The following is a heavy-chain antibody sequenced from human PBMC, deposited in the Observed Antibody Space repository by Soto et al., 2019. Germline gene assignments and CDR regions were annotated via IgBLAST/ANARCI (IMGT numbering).Heavy chain of an antibody. V-gene: IGHV3-30-3*01. Sequence: QVQLVESGGGVVRPGSPLSPSCAASDFPLRAYAINGAPRAQGKGLEWVAVISDVGDKVFNADSMKDRLPISRDNSKSTLFLQLTSLGPEDTALYYCARAHYHDSSGPNGHAFDIWGQGTLVTVSS. CDR1: DFPLRAYA. CDR3: ARAHYHDSSGPNGHAFDI. D-gene: IGHD3-22*01. CDR2: ISDVGDKV. J-gene: IGHJ3*02.